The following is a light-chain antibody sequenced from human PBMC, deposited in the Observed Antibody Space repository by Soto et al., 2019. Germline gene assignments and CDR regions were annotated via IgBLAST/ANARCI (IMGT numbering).Light chain of an antibody. CDR2: GAS. Sequence: EIVMTQSPATLSVSPGERATLSCRASQSVSSNLAWYQQKPGQAPRLLIYGASTRATGIPARFSGSGSETEFTLSITSLQYEDFAVYYCQQYNKWPPYTFGQGTKVEIK. V-gene: IGKV3-15*01. CDR1: QSVSSN. J-gene: IGKJ2*01. CDR3: QQYNKWPPYT.